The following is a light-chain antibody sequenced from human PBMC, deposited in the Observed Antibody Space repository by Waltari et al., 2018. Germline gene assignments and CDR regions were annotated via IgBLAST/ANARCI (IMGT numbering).Light chain of an antibody. CDR2: EGT. J-gene: IGLJ1*01. V-gene: IGLV2-23*01. Sequence: QSALTHPASVSGSPGQSITISCTGTSSDVGRSHRVSRSQQHPGKGPKILIYEGTQRLSGVSDRFSGSKSGNTASLTLSGLQPEDEADYYCCAHAGGGTHYAFGTGTKVTVL. CDR1: SSDVGRSHR. CDR3: CAHAGGGTHYA.